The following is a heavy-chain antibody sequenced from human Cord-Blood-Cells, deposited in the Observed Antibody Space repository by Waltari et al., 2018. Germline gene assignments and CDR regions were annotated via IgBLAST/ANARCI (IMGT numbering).Heavy chain of an antibody. V-gene: IGHV2-5*02. Sequence: QITLKESGPTLVKPTQTLTLTCTFSGFSLSTSGVGVGWIRQPPGKALEWLALIYWDDDKRYSPSLKSRLTITKDTSKNQVVLTMTNMDPVDTATYYCAHRVTTKRITMVQGVIEDAFDIWGQGTMVTVSS. CDR1: GFSLSTSGVG. CDR3: AHRVTTKRITMVQGVIEDAFDI. J-gene: IGHJ3*02. CDR2: IYWDDDK. D-gene: IGHD3-10*01.